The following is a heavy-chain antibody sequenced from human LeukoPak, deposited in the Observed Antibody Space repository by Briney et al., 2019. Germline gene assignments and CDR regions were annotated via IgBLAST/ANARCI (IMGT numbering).Heavy chain of an antibody. CDR2: ISSSSSYI. V-gene: IGHV3-21*01. D-gene: IGHD1-26*01. Sequence: GGSLRLSRAASGFTFSSYSMNWVRQAPGKGLEWVSSISSSSSYIYYADSVKGRFTISRDNAKNSLYLQMNSLRAEDTAVYYCARTRSGLIVPPLHDYWGQGTLVTVSS. CDR3: ARTRSGLIVPPLHDY. J-gene: IGHJ4*02. CDR1: GFTFSSYS.